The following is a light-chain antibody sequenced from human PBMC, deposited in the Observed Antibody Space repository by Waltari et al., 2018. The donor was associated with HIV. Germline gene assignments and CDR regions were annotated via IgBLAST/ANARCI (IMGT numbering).Light chain of an antibody. CDR2: DVN. CDR1: ASDLSAYNY. CDR3: CSYTTSGTWV. J-gene: IGLJ3*02. V-gene: IGLV2-14*03. Sequence: QSALTQPASVSGSPGQSIPVSCSGTASDLSAYNYVSWFQQHPDKAPQLLIFDVNKRPSGVSNRFSGSKSGSTASLTISGLQPDDEADYFCCSYTTSGTWVFGGGTRVTVL.